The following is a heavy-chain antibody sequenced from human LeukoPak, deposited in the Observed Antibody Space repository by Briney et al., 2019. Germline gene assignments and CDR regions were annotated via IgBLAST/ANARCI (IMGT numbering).Heavy chain of an antibody. CDR3: AREDRSSGFYGLDY. D-gene: IGHD6-19*01. J-gene: IGHJ4*02. V-gene: IGHV3-48*01. Sequence: GGSLRLSCAASGFTFSSYSMNWVRQAPGKGLEWVSYISSNGSPIFYADSVKGRFTISRDNSRNTLYLQMSSLRAEDTAVYHCAREDRSSGFYGLDYWGQGTLVTVSS. CDR1: GFTFSSYS. CDR2: ISSNGSPI.